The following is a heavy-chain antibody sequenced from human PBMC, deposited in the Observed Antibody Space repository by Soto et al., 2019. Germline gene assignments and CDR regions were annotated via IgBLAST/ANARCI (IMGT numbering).Heavy chain of an antibody. D-gene: IGHD3-22*01. CDR2: ISHDGINK. Sequence: QVQLVESGGGVVQPGRSLRLSCAASGFTFSNYPMHWVRQAPGKGLEWVAVISHDGINKYYAESVKGRFTISRDNSKNTLDVQMNSLRDDDTAVYYCVRDREYYYDSSGYYNFDYWGQGTLVTVSS. CDR1: GFTFSNYP. J-gene: IGHJ4*02. CDR3: VRDREYYYDSSGYYNFDY. V-gene: IGHV3-30-3*01.